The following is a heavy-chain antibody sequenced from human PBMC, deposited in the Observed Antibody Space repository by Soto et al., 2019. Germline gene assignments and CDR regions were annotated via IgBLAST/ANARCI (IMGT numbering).Heavy chain of an antibody. CDR2: ISAYNGNT. J-gene: IGHJ3*02. Sequence: QVQLVQSGAEVKKPGASVKVSCKASGYTFTSYGISWVRQAPGQGLEWMGWISAYNGNTNYAQKLQGRVTMTTDTSTITAYMELRSLRSDDTSVYYCAVTNPRKLDDAFDIWGQGTMVTVSS. CDR1: GYTFTSYG. V-gene: IGHV1-18*01. D-gene: IGHD2-8*01. CDR3: AVTNPRKLDDAFDI.